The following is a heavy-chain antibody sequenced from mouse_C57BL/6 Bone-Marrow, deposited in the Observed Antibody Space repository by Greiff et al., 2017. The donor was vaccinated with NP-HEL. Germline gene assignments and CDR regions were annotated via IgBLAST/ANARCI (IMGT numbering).Heavy chain of an antibody. V-gene: IGHV3-6*01. Sequence: EVQLVESGPGLVKPSQSLSLTCSVTGYSITSGYYWNWIRRFPGNKLEWVGSISYDGSNNYSPSLKNRISITRDTSQNQFFLKLNSVTAEDTATYYCARAYGNYLDYWGQGTTLTVSS. J-gene: IGHJ2*01. D-gene: IGHD2-10*02. CDR1: GYSITSGYY. CDR2: ISYDGSN. CDR3: ARAYGNYLDY.